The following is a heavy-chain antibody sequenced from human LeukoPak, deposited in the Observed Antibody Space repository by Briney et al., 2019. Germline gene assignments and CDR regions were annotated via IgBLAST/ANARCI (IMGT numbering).Heavy chain of an antibody. CDR2: INSDGSST. J-gene: IGHJ4*02. CDR3: ARGVRLDILTGTEGSLDY. CDR1: GFTFSSYW. V-gene: IGHV3-74*01. D-gene: IGHD3-9*01. Sequence: PGGSLRLSCAASGFTFSSYWMHWVRQAPGKGLVWVSRINSDGSSTSYADSVKGRFTISRDNAKNTLYLQMNSLRAEDTAVYYCARGVRLDILTGTEGSLDYWGQGTLVTVSS.